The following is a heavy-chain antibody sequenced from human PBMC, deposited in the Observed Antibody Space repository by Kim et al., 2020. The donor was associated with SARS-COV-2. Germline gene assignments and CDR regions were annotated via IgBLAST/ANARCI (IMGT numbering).Heavy chain of an antibody. CDR3: ARDMAVAGNFDY. V-gene: IGHV4-34*01. D-gene: IGHD6-19*01. J-gene: IGHJ4*02. Sequence: NYNPSLKSRVTRSVDTSKNQFSLKLSSVTAADTAVYYCARDMAVAGNFDYWGQGTLVTVSS.